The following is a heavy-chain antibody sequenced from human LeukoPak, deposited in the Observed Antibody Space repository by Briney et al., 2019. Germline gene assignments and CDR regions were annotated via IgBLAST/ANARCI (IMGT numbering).Heavy chain of an antibody. Sequence: ASVKVSCKVSGYTLTELSMHWVRQAPGKGLEWMGGFDPEDGETIYAQKLQGRVTMTEDTSTDTAYMELSSLRSEDTDVYYCATSLYYYDSSGYYGYWGQGTLVTVSS. D-gene: IGHD3-22*01. V-gene: IGHV1-24*01. CDR3: ATSLYYYDSSGYYGY. CDR1: GYTLTELS. J-gene: IGHJ4*02. CDR2: FDPEDGET.